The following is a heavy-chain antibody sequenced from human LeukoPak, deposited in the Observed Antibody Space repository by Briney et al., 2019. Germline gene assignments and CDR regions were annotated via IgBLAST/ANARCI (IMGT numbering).Heavy chain of an antibody. CDR3: AVGRDYYDSSGPPDY. CDR1: GGSISSSSYY. CDR2: IYYSGST. V-gene: IGHV4-39*01. Sequence: PSETLSLTCTVSGGSISSSSYYWGWLRQPPGKGLEWIGSIYYSGSTYYNPSLKSRVTISVDTSKNQFSLKLSSVTAADTAVYYCAVGRDYYDSSGPPDYWGQGTLVTVSS. D-gene: IGHD3-22*01. J-gene: IGHJ4*02.